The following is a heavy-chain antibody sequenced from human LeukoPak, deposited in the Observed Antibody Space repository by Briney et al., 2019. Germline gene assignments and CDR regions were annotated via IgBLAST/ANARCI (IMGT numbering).Heavy chain of an antibody. D-gene: IGHD3-10*01. Sequence: GASVKVSCKASGYTFTSYYMHWVRQAPGQGLEWMGWISAYNGNTNYAQKLQGRVTMTTDTSTSTAYMELRSLRSDDTAVYYCARDVLGRGITMVRGATNWFDPWGQGTLVTVSS. CDR2: ISAYNGNT. J-gene: IGHJ5*02. CDR3: ARDVLGRGITMVRGATNWFDP. V-gene: IGHV1-18*04. CDR1: GYTFTSYY.